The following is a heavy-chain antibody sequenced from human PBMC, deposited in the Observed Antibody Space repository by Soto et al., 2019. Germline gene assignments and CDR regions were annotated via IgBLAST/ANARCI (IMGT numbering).Heavy chain of an antibody. J-gene: IGHJ4*02. D-gene: IGHD3-3*01. CDR1: GYTFTEFD. CDR3: ARVVRFFGGHAGY. CDR2: MNTNTGNT. V-gene: IGHV1-8*01. Sequence: QVLLVQSGADVKKPGASVKVSCKTSGYTFTEFDINWVRQAPGQGLEWMGWMNTNTGNTGYAQKFQGRVTMTSDTYISTAYMELRRLRSEDTAVDYCARVVRFFGGHAGYWGQGTLVTVSS.